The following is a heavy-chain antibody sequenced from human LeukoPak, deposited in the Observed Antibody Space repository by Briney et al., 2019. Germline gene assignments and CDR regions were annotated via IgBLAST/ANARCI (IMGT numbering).Heavy chain of an antibody. CDR2: INPNSGGT. D-gene: IGHD1-7*01. V-gene: IGHV1-2*02. J-gene: IGHJ4*02. CDR3: ARVRHNWNYDLDY. Sequence: ASVKVSCKASGYTFTGYYMHWVRQAPGQGLEWMGWINPNSGGTNYAQKFQGRVTMTRDTSISTAYMELSRLRSDDTAVYYCARVRHNWNYDLDYWGQGTLVTVSS. CDR1: GYTFTGYY.